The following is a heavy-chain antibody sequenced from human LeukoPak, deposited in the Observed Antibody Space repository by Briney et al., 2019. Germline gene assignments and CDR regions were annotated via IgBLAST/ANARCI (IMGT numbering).Heavy chain of an antibody. D-gene: IGHD3-10*01. Sequence: GGSLRLSCAAPGFTVSSYGMHWVHQAPGKGLEWVAVISDDGSNEYYVDSVKGRFTISRDNSKNTLYLQMNSLRAEDTAVYYCAKDPYQTYREYGSARPDYWGQGTLVTVSS. CDR1: GFTVSSYG. CDR2: ISDDGSNE. CDR3: AKDPYQTYREYGSARPDY. V-gene: IGHV3-30*18. J-gene: IGHJ4*02.